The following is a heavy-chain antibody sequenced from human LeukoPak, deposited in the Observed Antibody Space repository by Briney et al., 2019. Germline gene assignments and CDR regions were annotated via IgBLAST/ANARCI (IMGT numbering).Heavy chain of an antibody. J-gene: IGHJ4*02. CDR3: ARQKTAYSGDY. CDR1: GYTFTSYG. CDR2: IIPHSGGT. V-gene: IGHV1-2*02. Sequence: ASVKVSCKASGYTFTSYGISWARQAPGQGLEWMGWIIPHSGGTKYAQKFQGRVTMTMDTSISTAYMELSRLTSDDTAVYYCARQKTAYSGDYWGQGTLVTVSS. D-gene: IGHD3-10*01.